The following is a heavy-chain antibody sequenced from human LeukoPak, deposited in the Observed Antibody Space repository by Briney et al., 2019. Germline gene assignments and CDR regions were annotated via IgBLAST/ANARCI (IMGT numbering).Heavy chain of an antibody. CDR3: ASSPTVTTDRYFDY. J-gene: IGHJ4*02. D-gene: IGHD4-17*01. Sequence: GGSLRLSCAASGFTFSSYAMSWVRQAPGKGLEWVSAISGSGGSTYYADSVKGRFTISRDNSKNTLYLQMNSLRAEDTAVYYCASSPTVTTDRYFDYWGQGTLVTISS. V-gene: IGHV3-23*01. CDR1: GFTFSSYA. CDR2: ISGSGGST.